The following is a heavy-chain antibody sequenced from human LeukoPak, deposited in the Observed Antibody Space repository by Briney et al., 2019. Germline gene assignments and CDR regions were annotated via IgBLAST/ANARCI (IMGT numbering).Heavy chain of an antibody. CDR3: ARDSVSNLVPFDY. CDR1: GFTFSSYA. Sequence: GGSLRLSCAASGFTFSSYAMSWVRQAPGKGLEWVSAISGSGGSTYYADSVKGRFTISRDNSKNTLYLQMNSLRAEDTAVYYCARDSVSNLVPFDYWGQGTLVTVSS. J-gene: IGHJ4*02. CDR2: ISGSGGST. D-gene: IGHD2-8*01. V-gene: IGHV3-23*01.